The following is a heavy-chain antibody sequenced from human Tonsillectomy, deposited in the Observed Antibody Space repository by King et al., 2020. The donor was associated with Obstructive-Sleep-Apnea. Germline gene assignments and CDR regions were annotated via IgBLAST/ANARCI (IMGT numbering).Heavy chain of an antibody. V-gene: IGHV4-38-2*02. J-gene: IGHJ4*02. CDR3: ARDPNSGGGSCYFDY. CDR1: GYSISSGFY. CDR2: IYHSGST. D-gene: IGHD2-15*01. Sequence: QLQESGPGLVKPSETLSLTCTVSGYSISSGFYWGWIRQPPGKGLEWIGSIYHSGSTYYNPSLRSRVTMSVATSNNPFSLKLRSVTAADTAVYYCARDPNSGGGSCYFDYWGQGTLVAVSS.